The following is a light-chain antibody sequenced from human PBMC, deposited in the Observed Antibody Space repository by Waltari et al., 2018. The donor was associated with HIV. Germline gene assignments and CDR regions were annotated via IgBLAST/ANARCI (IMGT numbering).Light chain of an antibody. CDR3: ASWDDSLGGRWV. J-gene: IGLJ3*02. CDR1: RSDIGTNY. V-gene: IGLV1-47*01. CDR2: RNI. Sequence: QSVLTQPPSTSGTPGQTVTIPCSGTRSDIGTNYVSWYQQVPGTAPKLLIYRNIQRPSGVPARFSGSKSGTSASLAISGLRSEDEAHYHCASWDDSLGGRWVFGGGTKLTVL.